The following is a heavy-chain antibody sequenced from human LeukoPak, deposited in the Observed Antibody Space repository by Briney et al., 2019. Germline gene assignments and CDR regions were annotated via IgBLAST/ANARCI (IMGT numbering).Heavy chain of an antibody. CDR3: AKDYVNQGHCIGGVCYPFDY. J-gene: IGHJ4*02. Sequence: GGSLRLSCAASGFTFSSYAMSWVRQPPGKGLEWASGISGTYDNTWYADSVKGRFTISRDDSKNTVYLQMNSLRADDTAVYYCAKDYVNQGHCIGGVCYPFDYWGQGTLVTVSS. V-gene: IGHV3-23*01. CDR1: GFTFSSYA. CDR2: ISGTYDNT. D-gene: IGHD2-8*02.